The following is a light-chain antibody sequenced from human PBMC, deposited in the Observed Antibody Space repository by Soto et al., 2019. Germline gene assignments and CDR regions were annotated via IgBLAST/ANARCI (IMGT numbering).Light chain of an antibody. CDR2: DAS. J-gene: IGKJ4*01. CDR1: QSVTSY. Sequence: EIVLTQSPATLSLSPGERATLSCRASQSVTSYLAWYQQKPGQAPRLLIYDASNRATGIPARFSGSGSGTDFTLTISSLEPEDFAVYYCQQGSNWPQLTLGGGTKVEIK. CDR3: QQGSNWPQLT. V-gene: IGKV3-11*01.